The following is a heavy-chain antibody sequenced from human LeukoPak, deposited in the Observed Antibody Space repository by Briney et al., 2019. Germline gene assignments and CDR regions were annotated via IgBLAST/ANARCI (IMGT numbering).Heavy chain of an antibody. Sequence: SQTLSLTCIVSGGSISSSSYYWGWIRQPPGKGLEWIGSIYYSGSTYYNPSLKSRVTISVDTSKNQFSLKLSSVTAADTAVYYCASVGATTSNFDYWGQGTLVTVSS. CDR3: ASVGATTSNFDY. V-gene: IGHV4-39*01. J-gene: IGHJ4*02. CDR2: IYYSGST. CDR1: GGSISSSSYY. D-gene: IGHD1-26*01.